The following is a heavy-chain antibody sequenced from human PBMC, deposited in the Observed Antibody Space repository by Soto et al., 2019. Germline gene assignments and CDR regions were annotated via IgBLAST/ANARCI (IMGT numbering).Heavy chain of an antibody. CDR3: ATAPGYWASAPFDY. D-gene: IGHD6-25*01. CDR1: DFNFNDAW. Sequence: EVQLVESGGGLVKPGESLRLSCVVSDFNFNDAWMNWVRQAPGKGLEWVGDIKSKSDGGTTDYAAPVKGRFIISRDDSKNTLYLQMNSLGAEDTAVYYCATAPGYWASAPFDYWGQGTRVTVSS. CDR2: IKSKSDGGTT. V-gene: IGHV3-15*07. J-gene: IGHJ4*02.